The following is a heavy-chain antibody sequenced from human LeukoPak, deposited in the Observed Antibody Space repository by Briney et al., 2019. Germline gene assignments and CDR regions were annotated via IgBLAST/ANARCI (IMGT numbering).Heavy chain of an antibody. CDR1: GGSFSGYY. V-gene: IGHV4-34*01. CDR3: ARGLGDIVVVVAAAFDY. D-gene: IGHD2-15*01. J-gene: IGHJ4*02. Sequence: SETLSLTCAVYGGSFSGYYWSWIRQPPGKGLEWIGEINHSGSTNYNPSLKSRVTISVDTSKNQFSLKLSSVTAADTAVYYCARGLGDIVVVVAAAFDYWGQGTLVTVSS. CDR2: INHSGST.